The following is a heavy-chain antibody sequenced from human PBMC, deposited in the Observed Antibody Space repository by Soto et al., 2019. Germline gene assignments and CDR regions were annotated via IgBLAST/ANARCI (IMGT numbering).Heavy chain of an antibody. V-gene: IGHV2-26*01. CDR2: IFSSDET. CDR1: GFSVSSPKIS. Sequence: QVTLKESGPVLVKPTETLTLTCAVSGFSVSSPKISVSWIRQPPGKALEWLAQIFSSDETSYNTSLKSRLTISKDISKSQVVLTMTDMDPMDTATYYCAWVPDLADWFDPWGQGILVTVSS. D-gene: IGHD3-16*01. CDR3: AWVPDLADWFDP. J-gene: IGHJ5*02.